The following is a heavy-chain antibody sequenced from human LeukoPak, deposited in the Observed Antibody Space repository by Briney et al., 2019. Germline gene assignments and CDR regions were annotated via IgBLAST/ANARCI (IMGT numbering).Heavy chain of an antibody. CDR2: ISSYSNYI. J-gene: IGHJ4*02. CDR3: ARSRTTVTKYALDY. D-gene: IGHD4-17*01. V-gene: IGHV3-21*01. Sequence: GGSLTLSCVASGFTFSKYRMNWVRQARGKGREWVSSISSYSNYINYADSVKGRFTISRDNAKNSLYLQMNSLRAEDTAVYYCARSRTTVTKYALDYWGQGTLVTVSS. CDR1: GFTFSKYR.